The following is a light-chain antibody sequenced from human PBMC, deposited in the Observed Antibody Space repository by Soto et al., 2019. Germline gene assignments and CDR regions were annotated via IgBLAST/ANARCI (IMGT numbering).Light chain of an antibody. J-gene: IGKJ4*01. V-gene: IGKV1-39*01. CDR2: AAS. CDR3: QQSYIPPLT. Sequence: DIQMTQSPSSLSASVGDRVTITCRASQNINTYLNWYQQRPGRAPKLLIYAASSLHSGVPSRFSGSGSGTDFTLTIISLQAEDFATYYCQQSYIPPLTFGGGTKVEI. CDR1: QNINTY.